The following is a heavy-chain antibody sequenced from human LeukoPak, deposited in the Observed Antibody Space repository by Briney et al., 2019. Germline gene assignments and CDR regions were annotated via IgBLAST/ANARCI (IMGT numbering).Heavy chain of an antibody. CDR2: IYTSGST. J-gene: IGHJ3*02. Sequence: SETLPLTCTVSGGSISSYYWSWIRQPAWKGLEWIGRIYTSGSTNYNPSLKSRVAISVDTSKNQFSLKLSSVTASDTTVYYCARVGVSEDSRPGAFDIWGQGTMVTVSS. CDR1: GGSISSYY. D-gene: IGHD3-22*01. CDR3: ARVGVSEDSRPGAFDI. V-gene: IGHV4-4*07.